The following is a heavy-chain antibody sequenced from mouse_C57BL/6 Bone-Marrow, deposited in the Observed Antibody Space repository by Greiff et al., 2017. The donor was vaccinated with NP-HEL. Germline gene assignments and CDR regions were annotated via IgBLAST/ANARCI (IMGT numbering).Heavy chain of an antibody. D-gene: IGHD1-1*01. V-gene: IGHV1-80*01. CDR3: ASHYYGSSYWYFDV. J-gene: IGHJ1*03. CDR1: GYAFRSYW. CDR2: IYPGDGDT. Sequence: QVQLQQSGAELVKPGASVKISCKASGYAFRSYWMNWVKQRPGKGLEWIGQIYPGDGDTNYNGKFKGKATLTADKSSSTAYMQLSSLTSEDSAVYFCASHYYGSSYWYFDVWGTGTTVTVSS.